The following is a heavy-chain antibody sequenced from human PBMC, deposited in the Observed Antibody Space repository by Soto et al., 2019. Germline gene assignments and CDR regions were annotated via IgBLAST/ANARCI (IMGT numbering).Heavy chain of an antibody. CDR3: VRDLGPEERGADVYFHYGMDV. CDR1: GYTFTTYY. J-gene: IGHJ6*02. Sequence: ASVKVSCKASGYTFTTYYMHWVRQAPVQGRGWMGIIDPSAGSTNYAHKFQGRVTMTRDTSKSTVYMELNNLSAEDTAVYYRVRDLGPEERGADVYFHYGMDVWGQGTTLTVSS. D-gene: IGHD1-1*01. V-gene: IGHV1-46*01. CDR2: IDPSAGST.